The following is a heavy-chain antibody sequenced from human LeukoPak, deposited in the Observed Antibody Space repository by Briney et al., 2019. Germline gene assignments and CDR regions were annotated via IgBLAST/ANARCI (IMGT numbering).Heavy chain of an antibody. CDR2: ISGSGGST. V-gene: IGHV3-23*01. CDR1: GFTFSSYA. Sequence: GGSLRLSCAASGFTFSSYAMSWVRQAPGKGLEWVSAISGSGGSTYYADSVRGRFTISRDNAKNSLYLQMNSLRAEDTAVYYCAELGITMIGGVWGKGSTVTISS. J-gene: IGHJ6*04. CDR3: AELGITMIGGV. D-gene: IGHD3-10*02.